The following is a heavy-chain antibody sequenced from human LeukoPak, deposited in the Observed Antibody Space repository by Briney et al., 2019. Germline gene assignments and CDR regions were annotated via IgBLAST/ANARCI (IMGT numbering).Heavy chain of an antibody. CDR3: ARGPRMVAMNGYAFDI. CDR1: GGSISN. D-gene: IGHD2-2*01. J-gene: IGHJ3*02. CDR2: IYIGGST. Sequence: PSETLSLTCIVSGGSISNWIRQSAGKGLEWIGRIYIGGSTSYNPSLKSRVSMSVDTSKMQFSLNLTSATAADTAMYYCARGPRMVAMNGYAFDIWGPGTTVIVSS. V-gene: IGHV4-4*07.